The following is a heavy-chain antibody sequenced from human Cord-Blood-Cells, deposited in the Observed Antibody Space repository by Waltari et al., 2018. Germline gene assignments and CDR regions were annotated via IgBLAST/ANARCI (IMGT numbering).Heavy chain of an antibody. CDR3: ARGGVYGSGSYYNLY. CDR2: INHSGST. D-gene: IGHD3-10*01. Sequence: QVQLQQWGAGLLKPSETLSLTCAVYGGPFSGYYWRWIRQPPGKGLEWIWEINHSGSTNYNPSLKSRVTRSVDTSKNQFSLKLSSVTAADTALYYCARGGVYGSGSYYNLYWGQGTLVTVSS. J-gene: IGHJ4*02. V-gene: IGHV4-34*01. CDR1: GGPFSGYY.